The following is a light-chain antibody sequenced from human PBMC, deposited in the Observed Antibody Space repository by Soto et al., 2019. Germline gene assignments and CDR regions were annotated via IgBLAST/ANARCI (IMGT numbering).Light chain of an antibody. CDR2: GAS. CDR3: QQYNNWPLT. V-gene: IGKV3-15*01. J-gene: IGKJ4*01. CDR1: QSVSSN. Sequence: EIVMTQSPATLSVSPGERATLSCRASQSVSSNFAWYQQKPGQAPRLLIYGASTRATDIPARFSGSGSGTEFTLTISSLQSEDFAVYYCQQYNNWPLTFGGGTKVGIK.